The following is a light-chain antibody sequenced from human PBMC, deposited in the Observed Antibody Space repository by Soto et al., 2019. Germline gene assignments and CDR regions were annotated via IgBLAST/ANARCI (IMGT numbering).Light chain of an antibody. J-gene: IGLJ1*01. V-gene: IGLV2-14*01. Sequence: QSVLTQPASVSGSPGQSIVISCTGTSSDVGAYNYVSWYQQHPGKAPKLMIYDVSNRPSGVSDRFSGSKSGNTASLTISGLQAGDEADYYCTSYTTSSTYVFGTGTKLTVL. CDR2: DVS. CDR1: SSDVGAYNY. CDR3: TSYTTSSTYV.